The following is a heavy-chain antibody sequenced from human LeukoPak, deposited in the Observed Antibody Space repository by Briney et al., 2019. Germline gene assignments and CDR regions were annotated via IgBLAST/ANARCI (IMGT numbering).Heavy chain of an antibody. Sequence: SETLSLTCSVSGVSISGSYWIWIRQSPGRGLEWIASIFYREGFSYGGTTFYNPSLESRVTISIDTSKNAFSLKLTSVTAAETAVYYCARQISENKDYWGQGTLVTVPS. J-gene: IGHJ4*02. CDR3: ARQISENKDY. D-gene: IGHD1/OR15-1a*01. CDR2: IFYREGFSYGGTT. V-gene: IGHV4-59*04. CDR1: GVSISGSY.